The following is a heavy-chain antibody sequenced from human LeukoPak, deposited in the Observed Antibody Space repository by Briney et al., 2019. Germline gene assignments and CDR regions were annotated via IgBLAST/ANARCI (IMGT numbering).Heavy chain of an antibody. Sequence: ASVKVSCKASGYTFTGYYMHWVRQAPGQGLEWMGWINPNSGGTNYAQKFQGRVTMTRDTSISTAYMELSRLRSDDTAVYYCARGPLRDYGDYFDFWGQGTLVTVSS. D-gene: IGHD4-17*01. CDR3: ARGPLRDYGDYFDF. V-gene: IGHV1-2*02. J-gene: IGHJ4*02. CDR2: INPNSGGT. CDR1: GYTFTGYY.